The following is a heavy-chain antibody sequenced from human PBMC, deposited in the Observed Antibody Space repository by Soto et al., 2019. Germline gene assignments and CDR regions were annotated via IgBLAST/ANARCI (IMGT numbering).Heavy chain of an antibody. CDR2: INHSGST. CDR3: ARGKLSDYVWGSYRYHFDY. Sequence: SETLSLTCALYGGSFDGYYWSWIRQPPGEGLEWIGEINHSGSTNYNPSLKSRVTISVDTSKNQFSLKLSSVAAADTAVYYCARGKLSDYVWGSYRYHFDYWGQGTVVTVSS. J-gene: IGHJ4*02. CDR1: GGSFDGYY. V-gene: IGHV4-34*01. D-gene: IGHD3-16*02.